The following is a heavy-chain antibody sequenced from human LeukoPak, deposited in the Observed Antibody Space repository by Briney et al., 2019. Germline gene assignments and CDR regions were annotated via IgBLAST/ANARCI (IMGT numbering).Heavy chain of an antibody. Sequence: GGSLRLSCAASGFTVSSYYMTWVRQAPGKGLEWVSVIYSGGSTYYADSVKGRVAISGDNSKNTVFLQMNSVRAADTALYYCARSYSNHLFGMDVWGQGTTVTVSS. D-gene: IGHD4-11*01. CDR2: IYSGGST. CDR3: ARSYSNHLFGMDV. V-gene: IGHV3-66*01. J-gene: IGHJ6*02. CDR1: GFTVSSYY.